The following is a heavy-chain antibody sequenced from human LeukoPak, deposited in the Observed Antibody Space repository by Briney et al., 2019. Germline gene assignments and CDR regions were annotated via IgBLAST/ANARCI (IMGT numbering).Heavy chain of an antibody. D-gene: IGHD6-13*01. V-gene: IGHV1-46*01. Sequence: ASVKVSCKASGYTFTSYYMHWVRQAPGQGLEWMGIINPSGGSTGYAQKFQGRVTMTRDTSTSTVYMELSSLRSEDTAVYYCARASRAGGFDYWGQGILVTVSS. CDR2: INPSGGST. CDR1: GYTFTSYY. CDR3: ARASRAGGFDY. J-gene: IGHJ4*02.